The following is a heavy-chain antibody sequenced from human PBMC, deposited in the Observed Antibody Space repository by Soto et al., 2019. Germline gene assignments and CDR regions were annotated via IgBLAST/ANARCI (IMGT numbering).Heavy chain of an antibody. D-gene: IGHD3-10*01. V-gene: IGHV3-7*01. CDR2: LKRDGSEK. CDR3: ARMRLWGKLTDL. J-gene: IGHJ4*02. CDR1: GFTFCLYW. Sequence: GGSLRLSCAASGFTFCLYWMGCVRQAPGKGLEWVANLKRDGSEKYFLESVKGRFTMSRDNAKNSFYLHMKNLRAEDTAVYLCARMRLWGKLTDLWGQGTSLTVSS.